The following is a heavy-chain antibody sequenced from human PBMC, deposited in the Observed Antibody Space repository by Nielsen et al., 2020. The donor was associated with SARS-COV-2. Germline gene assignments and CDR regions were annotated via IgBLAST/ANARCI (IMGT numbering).Heavy chain of an antibody. CDR1: GFTFRDYP. D-gene: IGHD3-3*01. Sequence: GESLKISCSASGFTFRDYPMQWVRLAPGKGLEYVAVISRNGDITYYVDSVKGRFTISRDNPKNTLYLQMSSLRSDDTAVYYCVRPSGFKVVSVSSANHDFLWGQGTMVTVSS. CDR2: ISRNGDIT. V-gene: IGHV3-64D*08. CDR3: VRPSGFKVVSVSSANHDFL. J-gene: IGHJ3*01.